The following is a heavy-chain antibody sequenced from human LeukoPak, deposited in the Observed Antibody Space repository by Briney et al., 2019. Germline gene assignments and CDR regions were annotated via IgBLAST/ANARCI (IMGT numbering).Heavy chain of an antibody. CDR2: IYYSGST. J-gene: IGHJ4*02. D-gene: IGHD5-24*01. V-gene: IGHV4-59*12. CDR1: GGSISSYY. Sequence: SETLSLICTVSGGSISSYYWSWIRQPPGKGLEWIGYIYYSGSTNYKSSLKSRVTISVDTSKNQFSLKLSSVTAADTAVYYCARAEGWLQRVYWGQGTLVTVSS. CDR3: ARAEGWLQRVY.